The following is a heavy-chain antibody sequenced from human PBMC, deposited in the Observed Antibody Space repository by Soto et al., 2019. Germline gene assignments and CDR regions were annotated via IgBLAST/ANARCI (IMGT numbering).Heavy chain of an antibody. V-gene: IGHV3-30*18. CDR1: GFSFNNYG. CDR2: VLFDGSDN. CDR3: VKDMGYCSGGSCYWGAYFYYYMDV. Sequence: GGSLRLSCAASGFSFNNYGMHWVRQAPGKGLEWVAVVLFDGSDNWYADSVKGRFTISRDNSKNTLYLHMNSLTAEDTAVYYCVKDMGYCSGGSCYWGAYFYYYMDVWGKGTTVTVSS. D-gene: IGHD2-15*01. J-gene: IGHJ6*03.